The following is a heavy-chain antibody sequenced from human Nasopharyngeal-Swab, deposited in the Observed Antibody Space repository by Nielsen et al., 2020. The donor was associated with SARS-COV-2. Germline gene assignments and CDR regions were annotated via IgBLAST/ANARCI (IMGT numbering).Heavy chain of an antibody. CDR2: IYTSGST. D-gene: IGHD6-13*01. V-gene: IGHV4-4*07. CDR3: ARDEPSSWSNTYYYYYGMDV. J-gene: IGHJ6*02. Sequence: WIRQPPGKGLEWIGRIYTSGSTNYNPSLKSRVTMSVDTSKNQFSLKLSSVTAADTAVYYCARDEPSSWSNTYYYYYGMDVWGQGTKVTVSS.